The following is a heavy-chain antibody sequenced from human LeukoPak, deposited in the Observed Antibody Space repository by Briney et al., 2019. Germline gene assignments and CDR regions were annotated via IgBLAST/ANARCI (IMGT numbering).Heavy chain of an antibody. D-gene: IGHD5-12*01. Sequence: PGGSLRLSCVASGFTFSTSWMHWGRQVPGKGVVWVSRIKSDGSDTSYADSVKGRFTISRDNAKNTLYLQMNSLRPDDTAVYFCAGLLSGYISYWGQGTLVTVSS. CDR1: GFTFSTSW. J-gene: IGHJ4*02. CDR2: IKSDGSDT. V-gene: IGHV3-74*01. CDR3: AGLLSGYISY.